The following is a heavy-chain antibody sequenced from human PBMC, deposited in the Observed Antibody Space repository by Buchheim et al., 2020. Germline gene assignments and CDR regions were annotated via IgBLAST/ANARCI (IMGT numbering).Heavy chain of an antibody. D-gene: IGHD6-19*01. CDR2: INPSGGST. J-gene: IGHJ4*02. CDR1: GYTFTSYY. Sequence: QVQLVQSGAEVKKPGASVKVSCKASGYTFTSYYMHWVRQAPGQGLECMGIINPSGGSTSYAQKFQGRVTMPKDTSTSTVSMELSSLRSEDTAVYYCARESGSLSGWQLPERLPDYWGQGTL. V-gene: IGHV1-46*01. CDR3: ARESGSLSGWQLPERLPDY.